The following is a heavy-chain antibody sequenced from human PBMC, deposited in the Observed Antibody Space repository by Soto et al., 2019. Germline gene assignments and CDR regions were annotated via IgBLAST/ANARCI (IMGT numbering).Heavy chain of an antibody. Sequence: GGSLRLSCAASGFTFSSYGMHWVRQAPGKGLEWVAVIWYDGSNKYYADSVKGRFTISRDNSKNTLYLQMNSLRAEDTAVYYCARSGYCSSTSCYGHRGPNYYYYMDVWGKGTTVTVSS. J-gene: IGHJ6*03. CDR2: IWYDGSNK. V-gene: IGHV3-33*01. D-gene: IGHD2-2*01. CDR3: ARSGYCSSTSCYGHRGPNYYYYMDV. CDR1: GFTFSSYG.